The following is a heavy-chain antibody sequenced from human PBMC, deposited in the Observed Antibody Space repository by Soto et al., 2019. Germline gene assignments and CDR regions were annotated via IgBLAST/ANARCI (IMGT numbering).Heavy chain of an antibody. J-gene: IGHJ5*01. V-gene: IGHV4-30-4*01. CDR1: GGSISSGDYY. D-gene: IGHD3-22*01. CDR2: IYYSGST. CDR3: ARAYYYDSSGYYAPTHNWFDS. Sequence: PSETLSLTCTVSGGSISSGDYYWSWIRQPPGKGLEWIGYIYYSGSTYYNPSLKSRVTISVDTSKNQFSLKLSSVTAADTAVYYCARAYYYDSSGYYAPTHNWFDSWGQGTLVTVSS.